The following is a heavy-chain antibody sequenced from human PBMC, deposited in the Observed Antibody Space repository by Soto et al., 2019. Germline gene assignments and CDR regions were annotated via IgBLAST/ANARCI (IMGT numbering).Heavy chain of an antibody. Sequence: SETLSLTCSVSGGSISMSISCWAWIRQPPGKGLEWIGNIGYSGTIYYNPYLKARFAVTLDTAKNQFSLKLTSAAAADSAIYYCARHPDVIGQCTFDSCHESYHFGMDVWGQGTTVTVSS. V-gene: IGHV4-39*01. CDR2: IGYSGTI. CDR1: GGSISMSISC. D-gene: IGHD2-8*01. CDR3: ARHPDVIGQCTFDSCHESYHFGMDV. J-gene: IGHJ6*02.